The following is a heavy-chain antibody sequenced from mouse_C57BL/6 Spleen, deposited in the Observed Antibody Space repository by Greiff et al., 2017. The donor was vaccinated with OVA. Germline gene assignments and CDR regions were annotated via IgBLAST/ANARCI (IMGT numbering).Heavy chain of an antibody. Sequence: QVQLQQPGAELVRPGTSVKLSCKASGYTFTSYWMHWVKQRPGQGLEWIGVIDPSDSYTNYNQKFKGKATLTVDTSSSPAYMQLSSLTSEDSAVDYCARGDYDGSSYGYFDGWGTGTTVTGSS. D-gene: IGHD1-1*01. CDR2: IDPSDSYT. CDR1: GYTFTSYW. CDR3: ARGDYDGSSYGYFDG. V-gene: IGHV1-59*01. J-gene: IGHJ1*03.